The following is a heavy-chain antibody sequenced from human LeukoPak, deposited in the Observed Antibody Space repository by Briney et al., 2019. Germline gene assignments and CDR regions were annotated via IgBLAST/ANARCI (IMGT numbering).Heavy chain of an antibody. D-gene: IGHD1-7*01. Sequence: PSQTLSLTCTVSGGSISSITYYWGWIRQPPGKGLEWVGHMYYRGNTFYNPSLKSRVTISVDTSKNQFSLKLRSVTAADTAVYFCARLYGNYQNYFDYWGQGTLVTVSS. V-gene: IGHV4-39*07. CDR1: GGSISSITYY. CDR3: ARLYGNYQNYFDY. J-gene: IGHJ4*02. CDR2: MYYRGNT.